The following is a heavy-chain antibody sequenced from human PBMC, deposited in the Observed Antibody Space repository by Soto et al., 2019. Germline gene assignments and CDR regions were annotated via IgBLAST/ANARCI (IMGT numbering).Heavy chain of an antibody. D-gene: IGHD3-10*01. Sequence: GGSLRLSCAASGFTFSGSAMHWVRQASGKGLEWVGRIRSKANSYATAYAASVKGRFTISRDNSKNTLYLQMNSLRAEDTAVYYCASTLYGSGSYYNSYPPLYWGQGTLVTVSS. V-gene: IGHV3-73*01. J-gene: IGHJ4*02. CDR1: GFTFSGSA. CDR3: ASTLYGSGSYYNSYPPLY. CDR2: IRSKANSYAT.